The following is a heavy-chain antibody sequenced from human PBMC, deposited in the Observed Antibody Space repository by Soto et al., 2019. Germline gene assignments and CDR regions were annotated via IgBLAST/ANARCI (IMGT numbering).Heavy chain of an antibody. CDR3: TKGAWLDY. CDR1: GFSFNTFD. D-gene: IGHD5-12*01. Sequence: EVQVLESGGDLVEPGGSLRLSCAASGFSFNTFDMSWVRQAPGKGLEWVSVILGRDDTTYYADSVKGRFTISRDTFKNTLHLQMNSLRVEDTALYFCTKGAWLDYRGQGTLVTVSS. V-gene: IGHV3-23*01. J-gene: IGHJ4*02. CDR2: ILGRDDTT.